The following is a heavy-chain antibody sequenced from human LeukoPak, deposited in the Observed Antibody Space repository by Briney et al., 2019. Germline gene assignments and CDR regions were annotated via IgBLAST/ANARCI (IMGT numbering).Heavy chain of an antibody. CDR1: GYSFTSYW. CDR3: ARRRDLYSGSYYPFDY. D-gene: IGHD1-26*01. J-gene: IGHJ4*02. Sequence: GESLKTSCKGSGYSFTSYWIGWVRQMPGKGLKWMGIIYPGDSDARYSPSFQGQVTISADKSISTAYLQWSSLKASDTAMYYCARRRDLYSGSYYPFDYWGQGTLVTVSS. V-gene: IGHV5-51*01. CDR2: IYPGDSDA.